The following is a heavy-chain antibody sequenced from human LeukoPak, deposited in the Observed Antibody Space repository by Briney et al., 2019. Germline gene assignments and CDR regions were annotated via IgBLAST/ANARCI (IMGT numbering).Heavy chain of an antibody. CDR2: ISGDGRST. CDR3: ARVRRYCSGGSCYFPY. V-gene: IGHV3-74*01. CDR1: GFIFRTYW. Sequence: PGGSLRLSCAASGFIFRTYWMHWVRQAPGKGLVWVSRISGDGRSTSYADFVKGRFTISRDNAKNTLYLQMNSLRAEDTAVYYCARVRRYCSGGSCYFPYWGQGTLVTVSS. J-gene: IGHJ4*02. D-gene: IGHD2-15*01.